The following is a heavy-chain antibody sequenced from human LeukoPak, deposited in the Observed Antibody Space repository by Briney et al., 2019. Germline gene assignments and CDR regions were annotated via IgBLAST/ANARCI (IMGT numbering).Heavy chain of an antibody. CDR3: AEDRILWFGVRYFDY. Sequence: GGSLRLSCAASGFTFSSYGMHWVRQAPGKGREWVAVISYDGSNKYYADSVKGRFTISRGNSKNTLYLQMNSLRAEDTAVYYCAEDRILWFGVRYFDYWGQGTLVTVSS. CDR1: GFTFSSYG. J-gene: IGHJ4*02. CDR2: ISYDGSNK. D-gene: IGHD3-10*01. V-gene: IGHV3-30*18.